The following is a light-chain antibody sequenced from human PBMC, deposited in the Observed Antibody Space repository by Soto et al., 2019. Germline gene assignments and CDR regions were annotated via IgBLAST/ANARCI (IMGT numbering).Light chain of an antibody. Sequence: EIVMTQSPATLSVSPGERATLSCRASQSVSSNLAWYQQKPGQAPRLLIYGASTRATGIPARFSGSGSGTEFTLTISSLQCEVFAVYYCQQYNNWPPYTFGQGTKLEIK. CDR2: GAS. V-gene: IGKV3-15*01. CDR1: QSVSSN. CDR3: QQYNNWPPYT. J-gene: IGKJ2*01.